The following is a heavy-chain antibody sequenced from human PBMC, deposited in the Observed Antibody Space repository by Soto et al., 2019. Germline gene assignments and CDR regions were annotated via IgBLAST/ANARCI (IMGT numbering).Heavy chain of an antibody. CDR3: AKDQFTVAGPYYYYYGMDV. D-gene: IGHD6-19*01. J-gene: IGHJ6*02. Sequence: GGSLSLSCAASGFTFSSYGMHWVRQAPGKGLEWVAVISYDGSNKYYADSVKGRFTISRDNSKNTLYLQMNSLRAEDTAVYYCAKDQFTVAGPYYYYYGMDVWGQGTTVTVSS. CDR2: ISYDGSNK. V-gene: IGHV3-30*18. CDR1: GFTFSSYG.